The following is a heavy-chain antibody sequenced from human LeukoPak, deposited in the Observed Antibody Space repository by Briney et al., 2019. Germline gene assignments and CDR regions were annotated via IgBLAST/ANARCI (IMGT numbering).Heavy chain of an antibody. D-gene: IGHD3-22*01. CDR2: IIPIFGTA. J-gene: IGHJ4*02. V-gene: IGHV1-69*13. CDR1: GGTFSSYA. Sequence: GASVKVSCTASGGTFSSYAISWVRQAPGQGLEWMGGIIPIFGTANYAQKFQGRVTITADESTSTAYMELSSLRSEDTAVYYCAALKYYYDSSGYYYAYYFDYWGQGTLVTVSS. CDR3: AALKYYYDSSGYYYAYYFDY.